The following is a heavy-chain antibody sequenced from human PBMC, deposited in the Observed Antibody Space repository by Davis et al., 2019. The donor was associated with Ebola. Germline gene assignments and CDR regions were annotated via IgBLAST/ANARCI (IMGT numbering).Heavy chain of an antibody. CDR2: IIPIFGTA. J-gene: IGHJ6*02. Sequence: AASVKVSCKASGGTFSSYAISWVRQAPGQGLEWMGGIIPIFGTANYAQKFQGRVTITADKSTSTAYMELRSLRSDDTAVYYCAREVQWLVQLYYYYYGMDVWGQGTTVTVSS. V-gene: IGHV1-69*06. CDR3: AREVQWLVQLYYYYYGMDV. D-gene: IGHD6-19*01. CDR1: GGTFSSYA.